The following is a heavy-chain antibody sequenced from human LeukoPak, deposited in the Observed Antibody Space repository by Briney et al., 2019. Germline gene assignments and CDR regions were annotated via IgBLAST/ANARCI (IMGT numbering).Heavy chain of an antibody. V-gene: IGHV3-48*01. D-gene: IGHD5-18*01. CDR1: GFTFSSYS. CDR2: ISSSSSTI. J-gene: IGHJ6*03. CDR3: ARRYGPFGYYYMDV. Sequence: GGSLRLSCAASGFTFSSYSMNWVRQAPGKGLERVSYISSSSSTIYYADSVKGRFTISRDNAKNSLYLQMNSLRAEDTAVYYCARRYGPFGYYYMDVWGKGTTVTVSS.